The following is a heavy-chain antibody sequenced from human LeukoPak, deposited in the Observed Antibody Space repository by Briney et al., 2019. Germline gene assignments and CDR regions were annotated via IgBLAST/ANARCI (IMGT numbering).Heavy chain of an antibody. CDR2: INHSGST. J-gene: IGHJ5*02. CDR1: GGSFSGYY. V-gene: IGHV4-34*01. CDR3: ARGRRNWFDP. Sequence: SETLSLTCAVYGGSFSGYYWSWIRQPPGKGLEWIGEINHSGSTNYNPSLKSRVTISVDTSKNQFSLKLSFVTAADTAVYYCARGRRNWFDPWGQGTLVTVSS.